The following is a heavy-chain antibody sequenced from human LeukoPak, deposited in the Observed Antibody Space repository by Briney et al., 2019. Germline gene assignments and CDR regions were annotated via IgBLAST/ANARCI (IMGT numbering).Heavy chain of an antibody. D-gene: IGHD1-7*01. CDR3: ARNRTTNWNYVFPFDY. V-gene: IGHV1-18*01. Sequence: GASVKVSCKASGYTFTSYGISWVRQAPGQGLEWMGWISAYNGNTNYAQKLQGRVTMTTDTSTSTAYMELRSLRSDDTAVYYCARNRTTNWNYVFPFDYWGQGTLVTVSS. CDR1: GYTFTSYG. J-gene: IGHJ4*02. CDR2: ISAYNGNT.